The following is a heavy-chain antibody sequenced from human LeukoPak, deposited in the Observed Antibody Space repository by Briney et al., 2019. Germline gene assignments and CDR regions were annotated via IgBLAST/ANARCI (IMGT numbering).Heavy chain of an antibody. D-gene: IGHD6-13*01. V-gene: IGHV1-8*01. CDR2: MDPNSGNT. CDR1: GYTFTSFD. Sequence: GASVKVSCKASGYTFTSFDINWVRQATGQGLGWMGWMDPNSGNTGYAQKFQGRVTMTRHTSITTAYMELSSLRFEDTAVYYCATRSSSWRAFDIWGQGTMVTVSS. CDR3: ATRSSSWRAFDI. J-gene: IGHJ3*02.